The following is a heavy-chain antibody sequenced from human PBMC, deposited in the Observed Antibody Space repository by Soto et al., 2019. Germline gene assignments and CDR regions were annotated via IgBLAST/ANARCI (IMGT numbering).Heavy chain of an antibody. J-gene: IGHJ4*02. Sequence: GGSLRLSCAASGFTFGDAWMSWVRQAPGKGLEWVARIKSKTDDGTTDYAAPVKGRFTISRDDSKNTLYLQMNSLETEDTAVYYCATHFYDFWSGYALGYFDNWGQGTLVTVSS. CDR2: IKSKTDDGTT. V-gene: IGHV3-15*01. CDR1: GFTFGDAW. D-gene: IGHD3-3*01. CDR3: ATHFYDFWSGYALGYFDN.